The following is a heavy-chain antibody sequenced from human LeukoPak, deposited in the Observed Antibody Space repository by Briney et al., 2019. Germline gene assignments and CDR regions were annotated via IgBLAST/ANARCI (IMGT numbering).Heavy chain of an antibody. D-gene: IGHD2-2*01. Sequence: GGSLRLSCAASGFTFSNYWMSWVRQAPGKGLEWVANIKQDESKRYYVSSVKGRFTISRDNAKNSLYLQMNSLRAEDTAVYYCAREASLYCSGNNCYWAFDLWGQGTLVTVSS. J-gene: IGHJ5*02. CDR1: GFTFSNYW. V-gene: IGHV3-7*01. CDR3: AREASLYCSGNNCYWAFDL. CDR2: IKQDESKR.